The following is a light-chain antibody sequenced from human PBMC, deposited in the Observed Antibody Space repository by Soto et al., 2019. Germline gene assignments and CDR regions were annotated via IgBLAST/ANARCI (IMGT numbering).Light chain of an antibody. V-gene: IGKV3-11*01. Sequence: EIVLTQSPATLSLSPGERATLSCRASQSFRGLLAWYQQKPGQAPRLLIYDAYNRATGIPPRFSGSGSGTDFTLTISRLEPEDFAVYYCQQYGSLSWTFGQGTKVDI. CDR2: DAY. CDR3: QQYGSLSWT. J-gene: IGKJ1*01. CDR1: QSFRGL.